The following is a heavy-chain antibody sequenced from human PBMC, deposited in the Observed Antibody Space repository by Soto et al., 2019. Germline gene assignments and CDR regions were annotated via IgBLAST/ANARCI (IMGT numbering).Heavy chain of an antibody. CDR1: GGIFSTYA. D-gene: IGHD3-10*01. J-gene: IGHJ4*02. Sequence: QVQLVQSGAEVKKPGSSVKVSCKASGGIFSTYAISWLRQAPGQGLEWMGGIIPIFGTPNYAQRFQGRVTITADEYTSTAYMELSRLRSEDTAVYYCARDRDDYGSGSYYNRIDFWGQGTLVTVSS. V-gene: IGHV1-69*01. CDR2: IIPIFGTP. CDR3: ARDRDDYGSGSYYNRIDF.